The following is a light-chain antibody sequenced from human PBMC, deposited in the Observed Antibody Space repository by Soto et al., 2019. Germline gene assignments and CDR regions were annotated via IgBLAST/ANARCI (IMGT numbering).Light chain of an antibody. CDR1: QSVSSN. CDR3: QQYNNWPQT. V-gene: IGKV3-15*01. CDR2: GAS. J-gene: IGKJ1*01. Sequence: EIVMTQSPATLSVSPGERATLSCRASQSVSSNLAWYQQKPGQAPTCLIYGASTRATGIPARFSGSGSGTEFTLTISSLQSEDFAVYYCQQYNNWPQTFGQGTKVDIK.